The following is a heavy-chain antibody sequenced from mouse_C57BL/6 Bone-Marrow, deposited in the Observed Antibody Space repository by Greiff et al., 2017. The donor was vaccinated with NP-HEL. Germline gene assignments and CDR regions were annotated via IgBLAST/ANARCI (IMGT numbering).Heavy chain of an antibody. J-gene: IGHJ1*03. CDR2: IDPENGDT. CDR1: GFNIKDDY. Sequence: VQLQQSGAELVRPGASVKLSCTASGFNIKDDYMHWVKQRPEQGLEWIGWIDPENGDTEYASKFQGKATITADTSSNTAYLQLSSLTSEDTAVYYCTRDWDRYWYFDVWGTGTTVTVSS. V-gene: IGHV14-4*01. CDR3: TRDWDRYWYFDV. D-gene: IGHD4-1*01.